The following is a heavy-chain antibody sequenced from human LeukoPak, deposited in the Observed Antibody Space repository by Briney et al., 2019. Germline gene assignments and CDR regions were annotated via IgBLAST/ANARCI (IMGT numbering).Heavy chain of an antibody. CDR3: ARQPPRYGMDV. CDR1: AGSISSGRYY. V-gene: IGHV4-61*09. J-gene: IGHJ6*02. Sequence: SETLSLTCTVSAGSISSGRYYWTRIRQPAGEGLEWIGHVYTSGSTNYNPSLKSRVTISVDSSKNQFSLKLSSVTAADTAVYYCARQPPRYGMDVWGQGTTVTVSS. CDR2: VYTSGST.